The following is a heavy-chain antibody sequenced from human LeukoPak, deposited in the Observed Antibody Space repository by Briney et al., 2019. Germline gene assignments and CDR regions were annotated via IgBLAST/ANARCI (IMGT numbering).Heavy chain of an antibody. V-gene: IGHV4-39*07. J-gene: IGHJ4*02. CDR2: VYYTGYS. CDR3: ARGGSSSSWPFYY. CDR1: GGLISSSGNFY. Sequence: PSETLSLTCSVSGGLISSSGNFYWGWIRQVPGKGLEWIGSVYYTGYSYDNPSLKSRVTVSVDTSKNQFSLKLTSVTAADTAVYYCARGGSSSSWPFYYWGQGTLVTVSS. D-gene: IGHD6-13*01.